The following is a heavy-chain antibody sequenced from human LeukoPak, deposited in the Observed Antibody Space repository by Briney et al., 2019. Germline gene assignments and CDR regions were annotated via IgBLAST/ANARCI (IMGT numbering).Heavy chain of an antibody. CDR3: ARQLERRYYYYMDV. V-gene: IGHV1-69*04. D-gene: IGHD1-1*01. J-gene: IGHJ6*03. Sequence: SVKVSCKASGGTFSSYAISWVRQAPGQGLEWMGRIIPILGIANYAQKFQGRVTITADESTSTAYMELSSLRSEDTAVYYCARQLERRYYYYMDVWGKGTTVTVSS. CDR1: GGTFSSYA. CDR2: IIPILGIA.